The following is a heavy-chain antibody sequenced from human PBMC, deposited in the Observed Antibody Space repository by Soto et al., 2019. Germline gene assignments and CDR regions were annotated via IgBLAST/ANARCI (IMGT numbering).Heavy chain of an antibody. CDR2: ISGSGGST. D-gene: IGHD3-22*01. J-gene: IGHJ3*02. CDR1: GFTFSSYA. Sequence: GGSLRLSCAASGFTFSSYAMSWVRQAPGKGLEWVSAISGSGGSTYYADSVKGRFTISRDNSKNTLYLQMNSLRAEDTAVYYCAKVWATMIVVGGAFDIWGQGTMVTVSS. CDR3: AKVWATMIVVGGAFDI. V-gene: IGHV3-23*01.